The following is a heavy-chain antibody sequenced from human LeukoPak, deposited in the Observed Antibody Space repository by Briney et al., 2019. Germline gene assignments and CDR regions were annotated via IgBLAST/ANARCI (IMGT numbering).Heavy chain of an antibody. CDR2: IIPIFGTA. D-gene: IGHD2-2*01. V-gene: IGHV1-69*13. Sequence: ASVKVSCKASGCTFTSYYMHWVRQAPGQGLEWMGGIIPIFGTANYAQKFQGRVTITADESTSTAYMELSSLRSEDTAVYYCAREKEDIVVVPAARSYYYGMDVWGQGTTVTVSS. J-gene: IGHJ6*02. CDR1: GCTFTSYY. CDR3: AREKEDIVVVPAARSYYYGMDV.